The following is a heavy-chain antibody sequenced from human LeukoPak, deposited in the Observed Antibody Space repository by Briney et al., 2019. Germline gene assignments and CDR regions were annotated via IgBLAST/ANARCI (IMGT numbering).Heavy chain of an antibody. CDR1: GFTFSDAW. CDR2: IKSKTDGGTT. Sequence: PGGSLRLSCVASGFTFSDAWMSWVRQAPGKGLEWVGGIKSKTDGGTTDYAAPVRGRFTITRDDLKNTLYLQMNSLKTEDTAVYYCTTYYDSSGYGDYWGQGTLVTVSS. J-gene: IGHJ4*02. CDR3: TTYYDSSGYGDY. D-gene: IGHD3-22*01. V-gene: IGHV3-15*01.